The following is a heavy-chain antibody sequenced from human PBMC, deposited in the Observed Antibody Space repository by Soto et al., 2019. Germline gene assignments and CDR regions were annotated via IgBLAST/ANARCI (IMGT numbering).Heavy chain of an antibody. V-gene: IGHV4-39*01. CDR1: GGSISSSSYY. CDR2: IYYSGST. Sequence: QLQLQESGPGLVKPSETLSLTCTVSGGSISSSSYYWGWIRQPPGKGLEWIGSIYYSGSTYYNPSLKSRVTISVDTSKNQFSLKLSSVTAADTAVYYCASNEMATKVDYFDYWGQGTLVTVSS. D-gene: IGHD5-12*01. CDR3: ASNEMATKVDYFDY. J-gene: IGHJ4*02.